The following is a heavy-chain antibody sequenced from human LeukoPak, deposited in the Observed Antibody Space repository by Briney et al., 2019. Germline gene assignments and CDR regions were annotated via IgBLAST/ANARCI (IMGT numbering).Heavy chain of an antibody. D-gene: IGHD3-9*01. CDR3: TTVGHVLRYFDWLPPFDY. Sequence: GGSLRLSCAASGFTFSNAWMSWVRQAPGKGLEWVGRIKSKTDGGTTDYAAPVKGRFTISRDDSKNTLYLQMNSLKTEDTAVYYCTTVGHVLRYFDWLPPFDYWGQGTLVTVSS. V-gene: IGHV3-15*01. J-gene: IGHJ4*02. CDR1: GFTFSNAW. CDR2: IKSKTDGGTT.